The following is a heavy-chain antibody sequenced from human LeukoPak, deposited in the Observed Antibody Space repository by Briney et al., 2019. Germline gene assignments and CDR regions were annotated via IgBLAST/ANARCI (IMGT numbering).Heavy chain of an antibody. D-gene: IGHD6-13*01. CDR3: ERGRWLDY. V-gene: IGHV3-30-3*01. CDR1: GFTFSSYA. CDR2: ISYDGSNK. Sequence: GGSLRLSCAASGFTFSSYAMHWVRQAPGKGLEWVAVISYDGSNKYYADSVKGRFTISRDNSKNTLYLQMNSLRAEDTAVYYCERGRWLDYWGQGTLVTVSS. J-gene: IGHJ4*02.